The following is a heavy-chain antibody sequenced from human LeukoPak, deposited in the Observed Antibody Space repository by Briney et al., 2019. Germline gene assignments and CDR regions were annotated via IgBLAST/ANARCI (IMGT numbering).Heavy chain of an antibody. D-gene: IGHD5-24*01. CDR3: ARGFLGNGYNIYYFDY. CDR1: GGTFSSYA. J-gene: IGHJ4*02. V-gene: IGHV1-69*05. Sequence: GASVKVSCKASGGTFSSYAISWVRQAPGQGLEWMGGIIPIFGTANYAQKFQGRVTITTDESTSTAYVELSSLRSEDTAVYYCARGFLGNGYNIYYFDYWGQGTLVTVSS. CDR2: IIPIFGTA.